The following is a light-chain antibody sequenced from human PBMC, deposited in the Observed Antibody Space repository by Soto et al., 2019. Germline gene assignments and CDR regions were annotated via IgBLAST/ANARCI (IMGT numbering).Light chain of an antibody. CDR1: QSVNSN. Sequence: EIVMTQSPATLSVSPGERATLSCRASQSVNSNLAWYRQKPGQAPRLLISDASTRATGVPARFSGSGSGTEFTHTSSSLQSEDSGIYYCQQYNFWPPLTFGGGTKVEIK. J-gene: IGKJ4*01. CDR3: QQYNFWPPLT. V-gene: IGKV3-15*01. CDR2: DAS.